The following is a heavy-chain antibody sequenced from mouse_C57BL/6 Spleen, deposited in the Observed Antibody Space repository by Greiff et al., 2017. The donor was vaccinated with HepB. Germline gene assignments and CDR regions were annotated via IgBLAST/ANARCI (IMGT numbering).Heavy chain of an antibody. CDR3: AREVDSSGYD. V-gene: IGHV1-22*01. CDR1: GYTFTDYN. CDR2: INPNNGGT. D-gene: IGHD3-2*02. J-gene: IGHJ2*01. Sequence: EVKVVESGPELVKPGASVKMSCKASGYTFTDYNMHWVKQSHGKSLEWIGYINPNNGGTSYNQKFKGKATLTVNKSSSTAYMELRSLTSEDSTVYYCAREVDSSGYDWGQGTTLTVSS.